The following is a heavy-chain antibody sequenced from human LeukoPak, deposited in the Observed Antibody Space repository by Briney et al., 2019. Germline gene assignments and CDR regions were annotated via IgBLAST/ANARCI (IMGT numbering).Heavy chain of an antibody. D-gene: IGHD4-17*01. CDR1: EFTFSNFW. CDR3: ARGGNHGDYWYFDL. Sequence: GGSLRLSCSASEFTFSNFWMSWVRQAPGKGPEWVANIKQDGSEKYYVNSVKGRFTISRDNAETSLHLQMNSLRAEDTAVYYCARGGNHGDYWYFDLWGRGTLVTVSS. J-gene: IGHJ2*01. V-gene: IGHV3-7*01. CDR2: IKQDGSEK.